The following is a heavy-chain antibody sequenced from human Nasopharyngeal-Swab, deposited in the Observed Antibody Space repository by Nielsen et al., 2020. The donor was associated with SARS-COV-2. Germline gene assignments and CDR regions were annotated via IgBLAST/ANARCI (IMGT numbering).Heavy chain of an antibody. CDR2: ISGSGGST. D-gene: IGHD2-2*01. V-gene: IGHV3-23*01. CDR3: AKGGYCSSTSCKDFFDY. Sequence: WIRQPPGKGLEWVSGISGSGGSTSYADSVKGRFTISRDNSKNTLYVQMNSLRAEGTAVYYCAKGGYCSSTSCKDFFDYWGQGTLVTVSS. J-gene: IGHJ4*02.